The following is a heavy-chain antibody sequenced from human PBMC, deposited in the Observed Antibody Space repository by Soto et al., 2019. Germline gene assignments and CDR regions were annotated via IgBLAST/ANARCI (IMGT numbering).Heavy chain of an antibody. CDR2: IWYDGSNK. Sequence: LRLSCAASGFTFSSYGMHWVRQAPGKGLEWVAVIWYDGSNKYYADSVKGRFTISRDNSKNTLYLQMNSLRAEDTAVYYCAKNYGSGPTYYGMDVWGQATPVTVSS. CDR3: AKNYGSGPTYYGMDV. CDR1: GFTFSSYG. J-gene: IGHJ6*02. V-gene: IGHV3-33*06. D-gene: IGHD3-10*01.